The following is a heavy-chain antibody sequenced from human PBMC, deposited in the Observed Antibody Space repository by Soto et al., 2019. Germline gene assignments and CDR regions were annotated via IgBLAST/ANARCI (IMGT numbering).Heavy chain of an antibody. V-gene: IGHV4-59*08. J-gene: IGHJ4*02. CDR3: ARHSLMVRGVPTFDY. Sequence: PSETLSLTCTVSGGSISSYYWSWIRQSPGKRLEWIGYIYFSGSTNYNPSLKSRVTISGDTSKNQFSLKLSSVTAADTAVYYCARHSLMVRGVPTFDYWGQGTLVTVSS. CDR1: GGSISSYY. CDR2: IYFSGST. D-gene: IGHD3-10*01.